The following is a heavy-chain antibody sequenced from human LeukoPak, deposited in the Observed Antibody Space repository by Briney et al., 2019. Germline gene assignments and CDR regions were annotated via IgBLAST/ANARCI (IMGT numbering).Heavy chain of an antibody. J-gene: IGHJ5*02. CDR1: GGSISSYY. Sequence: SETLSLTCTVSGGSISSYYWSWIRQPPGKGLEWIGYIYYSGSTNYNPSLKSRVTISVDTSKNQFSLKLSSVTAADTAVYYCARHIIVVVPAATAALGFDPWGQGTLVTVSS. CDR2: IYYSGST. D-gene: IGHD2-2*01. CDR3: ARHIIVVVPAATAALGFDP. V-gene: IGHV4-59*08.